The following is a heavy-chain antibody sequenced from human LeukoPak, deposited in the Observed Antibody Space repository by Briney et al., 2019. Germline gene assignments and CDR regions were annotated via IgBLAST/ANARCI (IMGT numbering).Heavy chain of an antibody. CDR3: ATDSTYYDILTGYRPLDY. J-gene: IGHJ4*02. CDR1: GYTLTELS. Sequence: ASVKVSCKVSGYTLTELSMHWVRQAPGKGLEWMGGFDPEDGETIYAQKFQGRVTMTEDISTDTAYMELSSLRSEDTAVYYCATDSTYYDILTGYRPLDYWGQGTLVTVSS. D-gene: IGHD3-9*01. V-gene: IGHV1-24*01. CDR2: FDPEDGET.